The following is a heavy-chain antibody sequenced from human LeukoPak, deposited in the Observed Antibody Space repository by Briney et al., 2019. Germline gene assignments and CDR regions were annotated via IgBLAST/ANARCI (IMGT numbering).Heavy chain of an antibody. CDR1: GYTFTSYY. V-gene: IGHV1-2*02. Sequence: ASVKVSCKASGYTFTSYYMHWVRQAPGQGLEWMGWINPNSGGTNYAQKFQGRVTMTRDTSISTAYMELSRLRSDDTAVYYCARDAIDYDILTGYNAFDIWGQGTTVTVAS. D-gene: IGHD3-9*01. J-gene: IGHJ3*02. CDR3: ARDAIDYDILTGYNAFDI. CDR2: INPNSGGT.